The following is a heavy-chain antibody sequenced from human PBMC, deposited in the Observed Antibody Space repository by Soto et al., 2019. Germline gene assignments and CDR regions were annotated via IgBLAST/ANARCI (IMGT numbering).Heavy chain of an antibody. Sequence: SETLSLTCDVYGGSFSDYYWSWIRQPPGKGLEWIGEINHSGITNYNPSLKSRVTISVDTSKNQFSLNLSSVTAADTAVYSCARGGSTVDYWGQGTLVTVSS. D-gene: IGHD1-26*01. CDR1: GGSFSDYY. V-gene: IGHV4-34*01. J-gene: IGHJ4*02. CDR3: ARGGSTVDY. CDR2: INHSGIT.